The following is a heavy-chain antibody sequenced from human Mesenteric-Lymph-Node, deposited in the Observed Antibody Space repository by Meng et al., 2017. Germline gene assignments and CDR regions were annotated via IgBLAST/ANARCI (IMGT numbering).Heavy chain of an antibody. D-gene: IGHD3-10*01. CDR3: ARGTPGRSYSDY. CDR2: FVNNVDT. J-gene: IGHJ4*02. CDR1: GYTFASYG. Sequence: VRRRQSGAEVKKPGASVRVSCDASGYTFASYGISWLRQAPGQGLEWMGWFVNNVDTYSAQKFQGRVTMTTDTHTSTAFMELRSLRSDDTAVYYCARGTPGRSYSDYWGQGTLVTVSS. V-gene: IGHV1-18*01.